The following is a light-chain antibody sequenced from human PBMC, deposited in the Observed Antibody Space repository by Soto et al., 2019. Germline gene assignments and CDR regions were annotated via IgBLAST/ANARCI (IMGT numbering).Light chain of an antibody. V-gene: IGLV1-40*01. J-gene: IGLJ2*01. CDR2: GNS. CDR1: SSNIGAGYD. Sequence: QAVLTQPPSVSGAPGQRVTISCTGSSSNIGAGYDVHWYQQLPGTAPKLLIYGNSNRPSGVPDRFSGSKSGTSASLAITGLQAENEAHYYCQSYDCSLSGVVFGGGTKLAVL. CDR3: QSYDCSLSGVV.